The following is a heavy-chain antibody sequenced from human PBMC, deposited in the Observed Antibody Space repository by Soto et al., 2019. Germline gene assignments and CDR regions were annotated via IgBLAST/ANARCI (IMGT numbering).Heavy chain of an antibody. Sequence: QITLKESGPALVKPTQTLTLTCTFSGFSVTTSGSSVGWIRQPPGKALEWLALIYWDDTQRYNPSLGRRLTITRDTSKNQVVLTMTNMDPVDTATYYCAAQLTADGYLDLWGRGTLVTVSS. V-gene: IGHV2-5*02. CDR1: GFSVTTSGSS. D-gene: IGHD7-27*01. CDR3: AAQLTADGYLDL. J-gene: IGHJ2*01. CDR2: IYWDDTQ.